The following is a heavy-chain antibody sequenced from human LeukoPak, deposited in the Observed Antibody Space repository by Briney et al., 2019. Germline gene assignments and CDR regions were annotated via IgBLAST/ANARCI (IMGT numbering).Heavy chain of an antibody. Sequence: AGGSLRLPCAASGFTFSNHGMHWVRQAPGKGLEWVAVIWNDGSNKYYTDSVKGRFTISRDNSRNTLYLQMNSLRAEDTALYYCAKDTNDAFDIWGQGTMITVSS. CDR3: AKDTNDAFDI. J-gene: IGHJ3*02. V-gene: IGHV3-33*06. CDR1: GFTFSNHG. CDR2: IWNDGSNK.